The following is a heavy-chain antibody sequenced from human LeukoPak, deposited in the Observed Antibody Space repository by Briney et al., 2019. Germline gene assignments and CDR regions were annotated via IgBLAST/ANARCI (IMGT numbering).Heavy chain of an antibody. CDR2: IYSGGST. Sequence: PAGSLRLSCAASGVTVSSNYMSWIRQAPGKGLEWVSGIYSGGSTYYADSVKGRFTISRDNSKNTVYLQLYSVSAEDTALYYCAKHIVRGIIGFDYWGQGTLVTVSS. CDR3: AKHIVRGIIGFDY. D-gene: IGHD3-10*01. V-gene: IGHV3-66*01. J-gene: IGHJ4*02. CDR1: GVTVSSNY.